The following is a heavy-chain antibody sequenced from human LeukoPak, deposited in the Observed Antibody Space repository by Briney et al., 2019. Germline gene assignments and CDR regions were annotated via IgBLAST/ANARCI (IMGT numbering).Heavy chain of an antibody. Sequence: GASVKVSCKTSGYTFTSYDLNWVRQAPGQGLEWMGGIIPIFGTANYAQKFQGRVTITADKSTSTAYMELSSLRSEDTAVYYCASRDQYYDYVWGTLRGGAFDIWGQGTMVTVST. CDR1: GYTFTSYD. CDR2: IIPIFGTA. D-gene: IGHD3-16*01. J-gene: IGHJ3*02. V-gene: IGHV1-69*06. CDR3: ASRDQYYDYVWGTLRGGAFDI.